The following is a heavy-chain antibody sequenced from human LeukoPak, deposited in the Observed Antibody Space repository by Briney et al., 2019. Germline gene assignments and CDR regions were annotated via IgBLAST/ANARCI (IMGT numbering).Heavy chain of an antibody. Sequence: SETLSLTCAVYGGSFSGYYWSWIRQPPGKGLEWIGEINHSGSTNYNPSLKSRVTISVDTSKNQFSLKLSSVTAADTAVYYCARVRQPDDAFDIWGQGTMVTVSS. V-gene: IGHV4-34*01. CDR3: ARVRQPDDAFDI. CDR1: GGSFSGYY. J-gene: IGHJ3*02. CDR2: INHSGST. D-gene: IGHD1-14*01.